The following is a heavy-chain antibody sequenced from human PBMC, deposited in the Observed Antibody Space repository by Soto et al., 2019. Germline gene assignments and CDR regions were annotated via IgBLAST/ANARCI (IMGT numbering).Heavy chain of an antibody. CDR1: GFTFSSYS. CDR2: ISSSSSTI. Sequence: PGGSLRLSCAASGFTFSSYSMNWVRQAPGKGLEWDSYISSSSSTIYYADSMKGRFTISRDNAKNSLYLQMNSLRDEDTAVYYCSREIMITFGGVIAPAYGMDVWGQGTTVTVSS. D-gene: IGHD3-16*02. J-gene: IGHJ6*02. CDR3: SREIMITFGGVIAPAYGMDV. V-gene: IGHV3-48*02.